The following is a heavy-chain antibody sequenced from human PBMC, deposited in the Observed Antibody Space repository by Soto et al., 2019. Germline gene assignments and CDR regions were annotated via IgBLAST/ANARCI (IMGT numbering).Heavy chain of an antibody. CDR1: GFTFSSFT. CDR3: AREELDY. Sequence: GGSLRLSCAACGFTFSSFTMHWVRQAPGKGLEWVASISRSSIYRYYSDSLKGRVTISRDNAKNSLYLQMDSLRVEDTAIYYCAREELDYWGQGTLVTVA. J-gene: IGHJ4*02. D-gene: IGHD1-1*01. V-gene: IGHV3-21*01. CDR2: ISRSSIYR.